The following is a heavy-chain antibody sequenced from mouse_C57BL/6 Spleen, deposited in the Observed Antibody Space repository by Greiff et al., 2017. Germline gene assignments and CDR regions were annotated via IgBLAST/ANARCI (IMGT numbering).Heavy chain of an antibody. CDR2: IDPETGGT. CDR3: TVVTTVVASFGY. Sequence: VQLQQSGAELVRPGASVTLSCKASGYTFTDYEMHWVKQTPVHGLEWIGAIDPETGGTAYNQKFKGKAILTADKSSSTAYMELRSLTSEDSAVYYCTVVTTVVASFGYWGQGTTLTVSS. J-gene: IGHJ2*01. CDR1: GYTFTDYE. D-gene: IGHD1-1*01. V-gene: IGHV1-15*01.